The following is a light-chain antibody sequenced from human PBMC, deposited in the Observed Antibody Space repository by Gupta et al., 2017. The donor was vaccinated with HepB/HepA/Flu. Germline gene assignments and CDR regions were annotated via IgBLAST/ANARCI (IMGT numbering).Light chain of an antibody. CDR2: DAS. CDR3: QERDNWLS. CDR1: QSVNTY. J-gene: IGKJ4*01. V-gene: IGKV3-11*01. Sequence: IVFTQSPATLPVYPGETATLSCRASQSVNTYLAWYQQKLGQAPRLLIYDASTRATGVPARFSGSGSGTDFTLTISSLEPEDFAVYYCQERDNWLSFGGGTRVEIK.